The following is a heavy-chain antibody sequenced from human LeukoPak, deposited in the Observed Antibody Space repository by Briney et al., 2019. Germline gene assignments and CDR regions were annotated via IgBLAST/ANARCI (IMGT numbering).Heavy chain of an antibody. Sequence: GGSLRLSCAASGFTFTSYGMQWVRQAPGKGLEWVGLIWYDGSNQYYADSVRGRFTISRDNSRNTLYLQMNSLRAEDTAVYYCTKDLAVESGAGSRGLFGVVIIVGRNAFDIWGQGTMVTVSS. CDR2: IWYDGSNQ. CDR3: TKDLAVESGAGSRGLFGVVIIVGRNAFDI. D-gene: IGHD3-3*01. CDR1: GFTFTSYG. V-gene: IGHV3-33*06. J-gene: IGHJ3*02.